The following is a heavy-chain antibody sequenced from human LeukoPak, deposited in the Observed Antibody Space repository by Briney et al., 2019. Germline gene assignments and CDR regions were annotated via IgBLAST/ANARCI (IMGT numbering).Heavy chain of an antibody. D-gene: IGHD3-9*01. V-gene: IGHV4-39*01. J-gene: IGHJ3*02. CDR1: GGSISSSSHY. Sequence: KPSETLSLTCTVSGGSISSSSHYWGWIRRPPGKGLEWIGSIYYSGSTYYNPSLKSRVTISVDTSKNQFSLKLSSVTAADTAVYYCAARYYMPHAFDIWGQGTMVTVSS. CDR2: IYYSGST. CDR3: AARYYMPHAFDI.